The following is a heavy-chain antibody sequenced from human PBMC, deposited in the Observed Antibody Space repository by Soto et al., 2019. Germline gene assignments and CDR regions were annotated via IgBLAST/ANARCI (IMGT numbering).Heavy chain of an antibody. CDR3: ARSLLQGDF. CDR1: GYIFIHYX. V-gene: IGHV1-46*01. CDR2: INPNGGST. Sequence: QVQLVQSGAEVKKPGASVKVSCKASGYIFIHYXXHWVRQAPGQGLEWMAIINPNGGSTNYAQKFQGRVTVTSDTSTSTVSMELNSLGSDDTAVYFCARSLLQGDFWGQGTLVTVSS. J-gene: IGHJ4*02. D-gene: IGHD2-21*01.